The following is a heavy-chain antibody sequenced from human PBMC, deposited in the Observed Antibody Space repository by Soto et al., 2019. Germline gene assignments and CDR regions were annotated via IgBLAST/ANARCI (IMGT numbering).Heavy chain of an antibody. D-gene: IGHD2-15*01. J-gene: IGHJ4*02. V-gene: IGHV4-30-4*01. Sequence: PSETLSLTCTVSGGSMSSYYWSWIRQPPGKGLEWIGYIYYSGSTYYNPSLKSRVTISVDTSKNQFSLKLSSVTAADTAVYYCASSGGSSFFFDYWGQGTLVTVSS. CDR1: GGSMSSYY. CDR3: ASSGGSSFFFDY. CDR2: IYYSGST.